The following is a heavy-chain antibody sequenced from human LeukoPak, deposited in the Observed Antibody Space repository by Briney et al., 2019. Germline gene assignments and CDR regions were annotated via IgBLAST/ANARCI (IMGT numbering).Heavy chain of an antibody. CDR2: INHSGST. D-gene: IGHD5-12*01. CDR3: AREGSVVATSNAFDI. CDR1: GGSFSGYY. V-gene: IGHV4-34*01. J-gene: IGHJ3*02. Sequence: SETLSLTCAVYGGSFSGYYWSWIRQPPGKGLEWIGEINHSGSTYYNPSLKSRVTISVDTSKNQFSLKLSSVTAADTAVYYCAREGSVVATSNAFDIWGQGTMVTVSS.